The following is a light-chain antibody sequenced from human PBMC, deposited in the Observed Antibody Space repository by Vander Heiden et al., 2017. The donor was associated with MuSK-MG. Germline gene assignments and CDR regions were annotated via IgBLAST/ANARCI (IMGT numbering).Light chain of an antibody. V-gene: IGKV2-28*01. J-gene: IGKJ1*01. CDR3: MQSLQTPRT. CDR2: FGS. Sequence: DIVMTQSPLSLPVTPGEPASISCRSSQSLLHSNGYNYLDWYLQKPGQSPQLLIYFGSIRASGVPGRFIGSGSGTDFTLKIFRVEAEDVGVYYCMQSLQTPRTFGQGTKVEIK. CDR1: QSLLHSNGYNY.